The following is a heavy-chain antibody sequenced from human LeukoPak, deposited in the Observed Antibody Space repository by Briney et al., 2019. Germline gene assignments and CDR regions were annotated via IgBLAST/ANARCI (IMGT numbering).Heavy chain of an antibody. D-gene: IGHD3-22*01. CDR1: GFTFSTFP. V-gene: IGHV3-30*02. J-gene: IGHJ4*02. CDR3: ATQSITLVVVISPFDY. CDR2: IQDDGATT. Sequence: PGGSLRLSCAASGFTFSTFPMHWVRQAAGKGLEWVALIQDDGATTNYADSVRGRFTISRDNSKSTVYLQMNSLKPDDTAVYYCATQSITLVVVISPFDYWGQGTLVTVSS.